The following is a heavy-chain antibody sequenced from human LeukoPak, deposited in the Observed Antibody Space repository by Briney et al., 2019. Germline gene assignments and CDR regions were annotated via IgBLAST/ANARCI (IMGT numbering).Heavy chain of an antibody. CDR2: IWYDGSNK. CDR3: ARDGGYYYDSSGYRD. V-gene: IGHV3-33*01. CDR1: GFTFSSYG. J-gene: IGHJ4*02. D-gene: IGHD3-22*01. Sequence: GGSLRLSCAASGFTFSSYGMHWVRQALGKGLEWVAVIWYDGSNKYYADSVKGRFTISRDNSKNTLYLQMNSLRAEDTAVYYCARDGGYYYDSSGYRDWGQGTLVTVSS.